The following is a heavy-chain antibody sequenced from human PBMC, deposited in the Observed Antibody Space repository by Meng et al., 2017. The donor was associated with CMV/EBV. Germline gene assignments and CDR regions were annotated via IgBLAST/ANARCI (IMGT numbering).Heavy chain of an antibody. CDR2: IKQDGSEK. CDR1: GFTFSSYW. J-gene: IGHJ6*02. D-gene: IGHD2-15*01. CDR3: AKEAGTTMNRGGCSGGSCYRYYYGMDV. V-gene: IGHV3-7*01. Sequence: GESLKISCAASGFTFSSYWMSWVRQAPGKGLEWVANIKQDGSEKYYADSVKGRFTISRDNSKNTLYLQMNSLRAEDTAVYYCAKEAGTTMNRGGCSGGSCYRYYYGMDVWGQGTTVTVSS.